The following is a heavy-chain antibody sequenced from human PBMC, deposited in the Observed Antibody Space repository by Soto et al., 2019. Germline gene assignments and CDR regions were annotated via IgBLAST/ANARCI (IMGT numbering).Heavy chain of an antibody. D-gene: IGHD3-22*01. J-gene: IGHJ4*02. CDR3: ARGRYYDSSGYYFDY. CDR1: GCSISSYY. Sequence: SETLSLTCTVSGCSISSYYWSWIRQPPGKGLEWIGYIYYSGSTNYNPSLKSRVTISVDTSKNQFSLKLSSVTAADTAVYYCARGRYYDSSGYYFDYWGQGTLVTVSS. V-gene: IGHV4-59*01. CDR2: IYYSGST.